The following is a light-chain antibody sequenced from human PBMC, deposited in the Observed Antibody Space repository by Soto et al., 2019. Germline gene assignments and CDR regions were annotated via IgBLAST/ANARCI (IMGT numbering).Light chain of an antibody. CDR1: QSISAW. J-gene: IGKJ4*01. Sequence: DIQMTQSPSTLSASVGDRVTITCRASQSISAWLAWYQQKPGKAPKLLIYMASSLESGVPSRFSGSGSGTEFTLTISSLQPDDLATYYCQQYNTYPLTFGGGTKVDIK. CDR2: MAS. CDR3: QQYNTYPLT. V-gene: IGKV1-5*03.